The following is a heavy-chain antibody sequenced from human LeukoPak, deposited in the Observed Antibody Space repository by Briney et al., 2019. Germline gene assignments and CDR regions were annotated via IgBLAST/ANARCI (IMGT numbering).Heavy chain of an antibody. CDR2: ISHSGGGT. Sequence: GGSLRLSCAASGFTFSSYGMSWVRQAPGKGLEWVPTISHSGGGTYYADSVKGRFTISRDNSKTTLYLQMNSLRAEDTAVYFCAKAAIVATGKVPDYWGQGTLVTVSA. D-gene: IGHD6-13*01. V-gene: IGHV3-23*01. J-gene: IGHJ4*02. CDR3: AKAAIVATGKVPDY. CDR1: GFTFSSYG.